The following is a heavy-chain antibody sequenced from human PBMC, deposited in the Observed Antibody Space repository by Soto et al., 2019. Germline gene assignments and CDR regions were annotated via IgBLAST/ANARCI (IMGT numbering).Heavy chain of an antibody. Sequence: QITLKESGPTLVKPTQTLTLTCTFSGFSLSTDGVGVGWIRQPPGKALEWLALIYWNDHKRYSPSLKSRLTITKDTSKNQVVLTMTNMDPVDTATYHCAHRGYCTTSACYKGWFDPWGQGTLVTVSS. J-gene: IGHJ5*02. D-gene: IGHD2-2*02. CDR2: IYWNDHK. V-gene: IGHV2-5*01. CDR3: AHRGYCTTSACYKGWFDP. CDR1: GFSLSTDGVG.